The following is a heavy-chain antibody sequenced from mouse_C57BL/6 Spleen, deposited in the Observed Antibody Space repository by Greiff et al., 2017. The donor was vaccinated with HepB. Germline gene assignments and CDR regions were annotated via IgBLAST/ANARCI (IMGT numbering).Heavy chain of an antibody. J-gene: IGHJ2*01. CDR2: ISYDGSN. V-gene: IGHV3-6*01. D-gene: IGHD2-4*01. CDR3: AIEYDYDAVFDY. Sequence: EVKLEESGPGLVKPSQSLSLTCSVTGYSITSGYYWTWIRQFPGNQLEWMGYISYDGSNNYNPSLKNRISITRDTSKNQFFLKLNSVTTEDTATYYCAIEYDYDAVFDYWGQGTTLTVSS. CDR1: GYSITSGYY.